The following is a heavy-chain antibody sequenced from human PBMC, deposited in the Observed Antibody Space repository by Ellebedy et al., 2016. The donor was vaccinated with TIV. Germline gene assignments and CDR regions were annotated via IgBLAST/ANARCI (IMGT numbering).Heavy chain of an antibody. D-gene: IGHD1-14*01. CDR2: IHPSTGGT. CDR3: ARTNRFDY. Sequence: ASVKVSXKASGYTFTGYYIHWVRQAPGQGLEWMGWIHPSTGGTNYAQKFQGRVAMSRDTSITTAYMELSRLTSDDTAVYYCARTNRFDYWGQGTLVTVSS. J-gene: IGHJ4*02. CDR1: GYTFTGYY. V-gene: IGHV1-2*02.